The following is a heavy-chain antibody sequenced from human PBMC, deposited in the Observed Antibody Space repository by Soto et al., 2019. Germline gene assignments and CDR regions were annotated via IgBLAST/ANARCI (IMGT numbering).Heavy chain of an antibody. CDR1: GYTFTSRS. D-gene: IGHD3-22*01. CDR2: ISAYNGNT. V-gene: IGHV1-18*01. J-gene: IGHJ6*02. Sequence: SAKASSKASGYTFTSRSLSSLCHAPRQGLEWMGWISAYNGNTNYAQKLQGRVTMTTDTSTSTADMELRSLRSDDTAVYYCAREGDYYDSSGYSAYYYYYGMDVWGQGTTVTVSS. CDR3: AREGDYYDSSGYSAYYYYYGMDV.